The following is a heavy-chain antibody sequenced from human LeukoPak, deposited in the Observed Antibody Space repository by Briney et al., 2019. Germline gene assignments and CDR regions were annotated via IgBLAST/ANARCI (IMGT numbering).Heavy chain of an antibody. CDR3: ANCHSTAWCFDY. CDR2: TSSDGSSK. Sequence: GGSLRLSCAASGFTFSNYGMHWVRQAPGKGLEWVAGTSSDGSSKYYADSVKGRFTISRDNSKNTLYLQMDSLRAEDTAVYYCANCHSTAWCFDYWGQGTLVTVSS. J-gene: IGHJ4*02. V-gene: IGHV3-30*18. CDR1: GFTFSNYG. D-gene: IGHD6-19*01.